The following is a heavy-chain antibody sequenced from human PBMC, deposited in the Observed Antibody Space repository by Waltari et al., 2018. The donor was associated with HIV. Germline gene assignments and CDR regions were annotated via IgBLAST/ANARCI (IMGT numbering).Heavy chain of an antibody. D-gene: IGHD5-18*01. CDR3: ARDPGGYSYGYHY. CDR2: IYSGGST. Sequence: EVQLVESGGGLIQPGGSLRLSCAASGFPVSSTYMSWVRQAPGKGLEWVSVIYSGGSTYYADSVKGRFTISRDNSKNTLYLQMNSLRAEDTAVYYCARDPGGYSYGYHYWGQGTLVTVSS. V-gene: IGHV3-53*01. CDR1: GFPVSSTY. J-gene: IGHJ4*02.